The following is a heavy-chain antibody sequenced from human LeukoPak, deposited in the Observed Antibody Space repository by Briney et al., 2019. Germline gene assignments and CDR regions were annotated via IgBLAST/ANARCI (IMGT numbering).Heavy chain of an antibody. CDR3: ARGTVLNYYDSSGYMNV. Sequence: PGGSLSLSCAASGFALVDHGMTWVRQAPGKGLEWVSTISDSGESTYYTDSVKGRFTISRDNAKNSLYLQMNSLRAEDTAVYYCARGTVLNYYDSSGYMNVWGKGTTVTVSS. D-gene: IGHD3-22*01. CDR1: GFALVDHG. J-gene: IGHJ6*04. CDR2: ISDSGEST. V-gene: IGHV3-21*01.